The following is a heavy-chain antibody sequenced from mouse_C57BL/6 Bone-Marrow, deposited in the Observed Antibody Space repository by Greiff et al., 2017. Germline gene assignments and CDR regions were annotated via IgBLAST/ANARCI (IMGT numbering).Heavy chain of an antibody. CDR3: VSLYYGNYYYAMDY. D-gene: IGHD2-1*01. CDR2: IRSKSNNYAT. J-gene: IGHJ4*01. CDR1: GFSFNTYA. V-gene: IGHV10-1*01. Sequence: EVQRVESGGGLVQPKGSLKLSCAASGFSFNTYAMNWVRQAPGKGLEWVARIRSKSNNYATYYADSVKDRFTISRDDSESMLYLQMNNLKTEDTAMYYCVSLYYGNYYYAMDYWGQGTSVTVSS.